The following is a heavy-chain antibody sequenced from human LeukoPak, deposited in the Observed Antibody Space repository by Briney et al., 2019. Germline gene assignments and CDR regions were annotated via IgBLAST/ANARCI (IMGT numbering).Heavy chain of an antibody. V-gene: IGHV4-31*03. CDR1: GGSISSGGYY. D-gene: IGHD3-22*01. J-gene: IGHJ5*02. CDR2: IYYSGST. CDR3: ASMHLSLNYYDSSGYRWFDP. Sequence: PSETLSLTCTVSGGSISSGGYYWSWIRQHPGKGLEWIGYIYYSGSTYYNPSLKSRVTISVDTSKNQFSLKLSSVTAADTAVYYCASMHLSLNYYDSSGYRWFDPWGQGTLVTVSS.